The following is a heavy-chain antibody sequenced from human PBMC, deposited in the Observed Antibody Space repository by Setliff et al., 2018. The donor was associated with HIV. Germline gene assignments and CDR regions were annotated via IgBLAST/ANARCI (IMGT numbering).Heavy chain of an antibody. Sequence: GGSLRLSCAASGFTFSGYAMSWVRQAPGKGLEWVSGVSGSGGSTYYADSVKGRFTISRDNSKNVLSLQMNSLRAEDTAVYYCAKVDKGHCDSASCRDFDYWGRGTLVTVSS. V-gene: IGHV3-23*01. J-gene: IGHJ4*02. CDR3: AKVDKGHCDSASCRDFDY. CDR2: VSGSGGST. D-gene: IGHD2-2*01. CDR1: GFTFSGYA.